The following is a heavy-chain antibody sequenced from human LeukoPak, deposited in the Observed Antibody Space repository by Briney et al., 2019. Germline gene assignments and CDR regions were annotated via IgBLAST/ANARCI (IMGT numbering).Heavy chain of an antibody. CDR2: INCDGSTT. D-gene: IGHD1-1*01. CDR1: GFTFTTYW. CDR3: VRDASETMNGNY. J-gene: IGHJ4*02. Sequence: GGSLRLSCEASGFTFTTYWMHWVRQAPGKGLAWVSFINCDGSTTNYADSVQGRFTISRDNAKNTLYLQMNSLRAEDTAVYYCVRDASETMNGNYWGQGTLVTVSS. V-gene: IGHV3-74*01.